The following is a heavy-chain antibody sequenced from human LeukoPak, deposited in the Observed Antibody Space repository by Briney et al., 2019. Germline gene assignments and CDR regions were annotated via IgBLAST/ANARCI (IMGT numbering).Heavy chain of an antibody. CDR1: GASISFYY. D-gene: IGHD3-16*01. CDR3: ARETRGLGGFDS. Sequence: PSETLSLTCTVSGASISFYYWSWIRQPPGKGLEWIGHIYYNGNTNYNPSLKSRVAISVDTSENQFSLRLSSVTAADTAVYYCARETRGLGGFDSWGQGTLVTVSS. CDR2: IYYNGNT. J-gene: IGHJ4*02. V-gene: IGHV4-59*01.